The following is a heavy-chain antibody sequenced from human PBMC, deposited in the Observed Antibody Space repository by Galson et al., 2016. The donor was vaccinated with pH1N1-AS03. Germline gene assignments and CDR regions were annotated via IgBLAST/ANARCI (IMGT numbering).Heavy chain of an antibody. CDR2: IKQDGSEK. J-gene: IGHJ6*02. CDR1: GFTFSGYW. Sequence: SLRLSCAASGFTFSGYWMSWVRQAPGKGLGWVAHIKQDGSEKYYVDSAKGRFTISRDNAKNSLYLQMNSLRAEDTAVYYCARVPYSYGMDVWGQGTTVTVSS. CDR3: ARVPYSYGMDV. V-gene: IGHV3-7*01.